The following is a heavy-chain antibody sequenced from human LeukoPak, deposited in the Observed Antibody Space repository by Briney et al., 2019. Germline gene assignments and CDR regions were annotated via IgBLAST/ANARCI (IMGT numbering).Heavy chain of an antibody. V-gene: IGHV3-7*01. CDR2: IKQDGSEK. J-gene: IGHJ4*02. CDR1: GFTFSSYW. D-gene: IGHD6-13*01. CDR3: ARGGEYASSSPFDY. Sequence: GGSLRLSCAASGFTFSSYWMSWVRQAPGKGLEWVANIKQDGSEKYYVDSVKGRFTISRDNAKNSLYLQMNSLRAEDTAVYYCARGGEYASSSPFDYWGQGTLVTVSS.